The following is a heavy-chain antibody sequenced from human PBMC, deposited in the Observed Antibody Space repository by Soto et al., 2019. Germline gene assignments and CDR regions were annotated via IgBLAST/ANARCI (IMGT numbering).Heavy chain of an antibody. V-gene: IGHV4-30-4*01. Sequence: SETLSLTCTVSGGSVDRGGYYWSWIRQPPGKGLEWIGYIYYSGSTYYNPSLKSRVTISVDTAKNQFSLKLSSVTAADTAVYYCARDRHLIVVVTAAIESYYYYYYGMDVWGQGTTVTVSS. D-gene: IGHD2-2*02. CDR1: GGSVDRGGYY. CDR2: IYYSGST. J-gene: IGHJ6*02. CDR3: ARDRHLIVVVTAAIESYYYYYYGMDV.